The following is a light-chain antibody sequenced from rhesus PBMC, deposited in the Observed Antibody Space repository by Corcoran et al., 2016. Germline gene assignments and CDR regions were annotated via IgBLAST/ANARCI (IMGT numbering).Light chain of an antibody. CDR2: DAS. CDR1: QVISRY. V-gene: IGKV1-28*02. CDR3: LQSKSFPFT. J-gene: IGKJ3*01. Sequence: DIQMTQSPSSLSASVGDTVTITCRASQVISRYLTWCQQKPGKAPKLLIYDASTLESGVPSRFSAIGYVTAFTLTLSRLQPEYFAAYSCLQSKSFPFTFGPGTKLDFK.